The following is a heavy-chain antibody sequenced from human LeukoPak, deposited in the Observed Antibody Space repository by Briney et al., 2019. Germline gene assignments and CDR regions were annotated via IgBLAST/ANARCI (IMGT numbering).Heavy chain of an antibody. V-gene: IGHV4-34*01. Sequence: SETLSLTCAVYGGSFSGYSWSWIRQPPGKGLEWIGEINHSGSTNYNPSLKSRVTISVDTSKNQFSLKLSSVTAADTAVYYCARGRGYSYGYKYWGQGTLVTVSS. CDR1: GGSFSGYS. CDR3: ARGRGYSYGYKY. CDR2: INHSGST. J-gene: IGHJ4*02. D-gene: IGHD5-18*01.